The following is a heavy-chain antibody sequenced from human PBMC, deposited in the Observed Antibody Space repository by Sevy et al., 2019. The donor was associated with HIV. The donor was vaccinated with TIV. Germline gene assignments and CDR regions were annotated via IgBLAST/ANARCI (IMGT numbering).Heavy chain of an antibody. CDR1: GFTFSSYG. V-gene: IGHV3-30*18. J-gene: IGHJ6*02. Sequence: GGSVRLSCAASGFTFSSYGMHWVRQAPGKGLEWVAVISYDGSNKYYADSVKGRFTISRDNSKNTLYLQMNSLRAEDTAVYYCAKDEGVASEYYYYGMDVWGQGTTVTVSS. CDR2: ISYDGSNK. D-gene: IGHD2-21*01. CDR3: AKDEGVASEYYYYGMDV.